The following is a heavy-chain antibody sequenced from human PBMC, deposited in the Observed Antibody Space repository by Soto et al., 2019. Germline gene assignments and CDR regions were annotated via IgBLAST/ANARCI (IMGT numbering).Heavy chain of an antibody. CDR2: INPNSGCT. Sequence: ASVKVSCKASGYSFSDFYIHWVRQAPGQGLEWMGYINPNSGCTDYVQKFQGRVTMTRDTSSSTVYMQLTSLRSDDTAVYYCARQYIQMATSYFDLWGQGTQVTVSS. D-gene: IGHD5-12*01. J-gene: IGHJ4*02. V-gene: IGHV1-2*02. CDR1: GYSFSDFY. CDR3: ARQYIQMATSYFDL.